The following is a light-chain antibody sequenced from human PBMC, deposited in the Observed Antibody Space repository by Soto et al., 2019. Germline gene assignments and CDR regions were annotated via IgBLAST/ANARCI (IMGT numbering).Light chain of an antibody. CDR1: QSVSSY. CDR2: DAS. V-gene: IGKV3-11*01. Sequence: EIVLTQSPATLSLSPGERATLSCRASQSVSSYLAWYQQNPGQAPRILIYDASNRATGIPARFSGSGSGTDFTLTISSLEPEDFAVYYCQQRSNWPPYTFGQGTKLEIK. CDR3: QQRSNWPPYT. J-gene: IGKJ2*01.